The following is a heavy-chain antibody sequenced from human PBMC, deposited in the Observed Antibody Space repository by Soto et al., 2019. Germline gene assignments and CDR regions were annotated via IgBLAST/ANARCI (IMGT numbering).Heavy chain of an antibody. J-gene: IGHJ6*02. Sequence: SVKVSCKASGGTFSSYAISWVRQAPGQGLEWMGGIIPIFGTANYAQKFQGRVTITADESTSTAYMELSSLRSEDTAVYYCARGVRYSGYYYYYGMDVWGQGTTVTVAS. CDR2: IIPIFGTA. CDR3: ARGVRYSGYYYYYGMDV. CDR1: GGTFSSYA. D-gene: IGHD5-12*01. V-gene: IGHV1-69*13.